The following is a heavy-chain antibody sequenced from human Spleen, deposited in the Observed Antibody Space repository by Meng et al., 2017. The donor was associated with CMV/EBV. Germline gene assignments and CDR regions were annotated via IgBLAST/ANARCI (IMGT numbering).Heavy chain of an antibody. Sequence: GESLKISCAASGFTFSSYAMSWVRQAPGKGLEWVAYVSSNSSTIYYADSVKGQFTISRDNAKNSLFLQMNSLRAEDTSVYYCVRGGDASGHPYWGQGTLVTVSS. V-gene: IGHV3-48*04. CDR2: VSSNSSTI. D-gene: IGHD2-21*01. CDR1: GFTFSSYA. J-gene: IGHJ4*02. CDR3: VRGGDASGHPY.